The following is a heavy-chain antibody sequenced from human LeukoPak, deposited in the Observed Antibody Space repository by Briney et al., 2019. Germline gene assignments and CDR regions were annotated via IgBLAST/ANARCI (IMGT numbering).Heavy chain of an antibody. D-gene: IGHD3-22*01. Sequence: GESLKISCKGSGYSFTSYRIGWVRQMPGKGLEWMGIIYPGDSDTRYSPSFQGQVTISADKSISTAYLQWSSLKASDTAMYYCASPTLDYYDSSGPMDAFDIWGQGTMVTVSS. CDR3: ASPTLDYYDSSGPMDAFDI. CDR2: IYPGDSDT. J-gene: IGHJ3*02. CDR1: GYSFTSYR. V-gene: IGHV5-51*01.